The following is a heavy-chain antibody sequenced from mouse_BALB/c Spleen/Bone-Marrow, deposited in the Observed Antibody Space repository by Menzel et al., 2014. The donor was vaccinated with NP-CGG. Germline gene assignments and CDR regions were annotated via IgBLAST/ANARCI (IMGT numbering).Heavy chain of an antibody. Sequence: VKLMESGGDLVKPGGSLKLSCAASGFTFSSYGFFWVRQTPDKRLEWVATISNGGTFTYYPDSVKGRFTISRDNAKNTLYLQMSSLKSEDTAMYYCSRRQSGNYAMDYWGQGTSVTVFS. V-gene: IGHV5-6*02. CDR1: GFTFSSYG. CDR3: SRRQSGNYAMDY. J-gene: IGHJ4*01. CDR2: ISNGGTFT.